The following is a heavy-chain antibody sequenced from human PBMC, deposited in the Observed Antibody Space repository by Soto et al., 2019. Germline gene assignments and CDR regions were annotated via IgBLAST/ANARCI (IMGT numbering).Heavy chain of an antibody. D-gene: IGHD3-3*01. V-gene: IGHV3-72*01. CDR2: IRNKANSYTT. CDR3: ATGSGADYPFDI. Sequence: EVQLVESGGGLVQPGGSLRRSCAVSRFSFSDHYMDWVRQAQGKGQEWVGHIRNKANSYTTEYAASVRGRFTISRDDSKNSLYLHMNSLKTEDTAVYYCATGSGADYPFDIWGQGTMVTVSS. CDR1: RFSFSDHY. J-gene: IGHJ3*02.